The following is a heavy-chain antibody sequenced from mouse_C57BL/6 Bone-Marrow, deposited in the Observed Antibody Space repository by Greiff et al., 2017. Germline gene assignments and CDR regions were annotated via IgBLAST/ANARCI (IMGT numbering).Heavy chain of an antibody. Sequence: QVQLQQPGAELVRPGSSVKLSCKASGYTFTSYWMHWVKQRPIQGLEWIGNIDPSDSETHYNQKFKDKATLTVAKSSSPAYMQLSSLTSEDSAVYYCARYGYYPFDVWGTGTTVTVSS. V-gene: IGHV1-52*01. CDR2: IDPSDSET. CDR3: ARYGYYPFDV. J-gene: IGHJ1*03. D-gene: IGHD2-3*01. CDR1: GYTFTSYW.